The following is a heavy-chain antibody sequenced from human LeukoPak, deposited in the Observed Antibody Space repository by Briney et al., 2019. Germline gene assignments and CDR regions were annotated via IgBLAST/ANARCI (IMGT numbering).Heavy chain of an antibody. CDR2: ISYDGSNK. V-gene: IGHV3-30-3*01. Sequence: PGGSLRLSCAASGFTFSSYAMHWVRQAPGKGLEWVAVISYDGSNKYYADSVKGRFTISRDNSKNTLYLQMTGLRDEDTATYFCARTRPYCGGECPLNLWGQGTLVVVSS. D-gene: IGHD2-21*01. CDR3: ARTRPYCGGECPLNL. J-gene: IGHJ4*02. CDR1: GFTFSSYA.